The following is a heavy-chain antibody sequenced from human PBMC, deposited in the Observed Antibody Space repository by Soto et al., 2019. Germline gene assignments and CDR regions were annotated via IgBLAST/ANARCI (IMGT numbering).Heavy chain of an antibody. CDR2: ISGSGGST. D-gene: IGHD6-13*01. J-gene: IGHJ4*02. V-gene: IGHV3-23*01. Sequence: GGSLRLSCAASGFTFSSYAVSWVRQAPGKGLEWVSAISGSGGSTYYADSVKGRFTISRDNSKNTLYLQMNSLRAEDTAVYYCAKDPYGSRTPFFDYWGQGTLVTVSS. CDR1: GFTFSSYA. CDR3: AKDPYGSRTPFFDY.